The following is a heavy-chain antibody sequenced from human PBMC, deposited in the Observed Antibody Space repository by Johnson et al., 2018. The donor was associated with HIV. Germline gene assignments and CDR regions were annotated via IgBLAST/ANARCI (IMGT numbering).Heavy chain of an antibody. D-gene: IGHD5-18*01. V-gene: IGHV3-30*18. CDR1: GFTFSSYG. CDR3: AKVGGYSYGES. Sequence: QMQLVESGGGVVQPGRSLRLSCAASGFTFSSYGMHWVRQAPGKGLEWVAVISYDGSNKYYADSVKGRFTISRDNSKNTLYQQMNSLRAEDTAVYYCAKVGGYSYGESWGQGTMVTVSS. J-gene: IGHJ3*01. CDR2: ISYDGSNK.